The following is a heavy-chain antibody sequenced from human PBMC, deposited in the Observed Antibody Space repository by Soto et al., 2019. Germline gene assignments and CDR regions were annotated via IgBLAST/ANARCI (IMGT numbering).Heavy chain of an antibody. CDR2: IWYDGSNK. CDR1: GFTFSSYG. Sequence: GGSLRLSCAASGFTFSSYGMHWVRQAPGKGLEWVAVIWYDGSNKYYADSVKGRFTISRDNSKNTLYLQMNSLRAEDTAVYYCARDGGRYGYYYYYMDVWGKGTTVTVSS. J-gene: IGHJ6*03. V-gene: IGHV3-33*01. D-gene: IGHD2-15*01. CDR3: ARDGGRYGYYYYYMDV.